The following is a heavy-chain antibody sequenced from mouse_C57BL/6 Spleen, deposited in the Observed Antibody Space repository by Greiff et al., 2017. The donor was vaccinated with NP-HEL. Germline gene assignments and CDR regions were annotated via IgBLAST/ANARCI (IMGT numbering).Heavy chain of an antibody. Sequence: QVQLQQPGAELVMPGASVKLSCKASGYTFTSYWMHWVKQRPGQGLEWIGEIDPSDSYTNYNQKFKGKSTLTVDKSSSTAYMQLSSLTSEDSAVYYCARCSSGNPYYFDYWGQGTTLTVSS. CDR2: IDPSDSYT. D-gene: IGHD3-2*02. CDR3: ARCSSGNPYYFDY. V-gene: IGHV1-69*01. J-gene: IGHJ2*01. CDR1: GYTFTSYW.